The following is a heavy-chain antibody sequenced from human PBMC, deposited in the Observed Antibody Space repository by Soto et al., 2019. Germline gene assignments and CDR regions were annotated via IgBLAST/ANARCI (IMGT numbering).Heavy chain of an antibody. V-gene: IGHV1-69*01. CDR3: ARDSPAGGYSYGMDV. CDR2: IVPVLGTA. Sequence: QGQLEQSGAEVRRPGSSVKVSCKASGGSFSSYSISWVRQAPGHGLEWMGRIVPVLGTANSAQKFQGRVAFSADVSTATAYIELRSPRSDATAIYFCARDSPAGGYSYGMDVWCQGTTVIVSS. D-gene: IGHD3-16*01. CDR1: GGSFSSYS. J-gene: IGHJ6*01.